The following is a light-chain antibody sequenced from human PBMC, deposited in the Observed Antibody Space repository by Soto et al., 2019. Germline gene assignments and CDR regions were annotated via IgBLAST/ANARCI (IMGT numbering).Light chain of an antibody. Sequence: EIVLTQSPGTVSLSPGERATLSCRASQRVASSFLAWYQQKPGKAPRLLIYGASSRATGIPARFSGSGSGTDFTLMITRQEPEDFAVYYCQQLATSPFTCGAGTTVDAK. CDR1: QRVASSF. CDR2: GAS. V-gene: IGKV3-20*01. CDR3: QQLATSPFT. J-gene: IGKJ3*01.